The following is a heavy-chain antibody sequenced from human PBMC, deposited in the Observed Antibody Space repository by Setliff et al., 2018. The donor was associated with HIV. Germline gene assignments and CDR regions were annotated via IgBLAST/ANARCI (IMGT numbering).Heavy chain of an antibody. V-gene: IGHV4-61*01. CDR2: IHYTGST. J-gene: IGHJ5*02. CDR1: GGSVSSVNYY. Sequence: SETLSLTCSVSGGSVSSVNYYWSWIRQPPGKGLEWIGYIHYTGSTTYNPSRKSRVTISVDTSKNQFSLELSSVTAADTAVYYCARYGGNSFWFDPWGQGTLVTVSS. D-gene: IGHD2-21*01. CDR3: ARYGGNSFWFDP.